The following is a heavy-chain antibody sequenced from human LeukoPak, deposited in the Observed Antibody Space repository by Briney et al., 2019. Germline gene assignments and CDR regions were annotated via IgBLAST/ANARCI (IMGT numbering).Heavy chain of an antibody. CDR1: GYSITSGYY. CDR3: ARGAPEVLWFGELLYLDY. J-gene: IGHJ4*02. D-gene: IGHD3-10*01. V-gene: IGHV4-61*01. Sequence: PSETLSLTCTVSGYSITSGYYWGWIRQPPGKGLEWIGYIYYSGSTNYSPSLKSRVTISVDTSKNQFSLKLSSVTAADTAVYYCARGAPEVLWFGELLYLDYWGQGTLVTVSS. CDR2: IYYSGST.